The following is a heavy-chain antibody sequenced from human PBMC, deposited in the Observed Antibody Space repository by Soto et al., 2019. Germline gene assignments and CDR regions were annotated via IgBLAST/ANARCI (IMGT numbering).Heavy chain of an antibody. Sequence: QVQLVQSGAEVKKPGSSVKVSCKASGGTFSSYAISWVRQAPGQGLEWMGGIIPIFGTANYAQKFQGRVTIAADASTRTAYMEMSILRAEDTAVYYGAIFLRSGGRTSSFDHWGRGTLVTVSS. J-gene: IGHJ2*01. D-gene: IGHD3-16*01. CDR3: AIFLRSGGRTSSFDH. CDR2: IIPIFGTA. CDR1: GGTFSSYA. V-gene: IGHV1-69*01.